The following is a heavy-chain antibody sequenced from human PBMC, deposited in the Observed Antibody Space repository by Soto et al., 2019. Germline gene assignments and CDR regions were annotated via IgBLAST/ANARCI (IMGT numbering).Heavy chain of an antibody. CDR2: IDPSDSYT. V-gene: IGHV5-10-1*01. CDR3: ARHPPAGLRYFGWLRDNWFDP. D-gene: IGHD3-9*01. Sequence: PGESLKISCKGSGYSFTSYWISWVRQMPGKGLEWMGRIDPSDSYTNYSPSFQGHVTISADKSISTAYLQWSSLKASDTAMYYCARHPPAGLRYFGWLRDNWFDPWGQGTLVTVSS. CDR1: GYSFTSYW. J-gene: IGHJ5*02.